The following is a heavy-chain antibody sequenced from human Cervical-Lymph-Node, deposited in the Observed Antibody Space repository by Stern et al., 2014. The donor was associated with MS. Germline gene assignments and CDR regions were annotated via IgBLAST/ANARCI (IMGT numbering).Heavy chain of an antibody. Sequence: QVQLVQSGAEVKKPGASVKVSCKASGYTFINYDINWVRQAPGRGLEWIGWMNPNIGNTGYAQEVQGRVTMTTNTSISTVYMELSSLTSDDTAVYYCARGLVVSSSLWFDPWGQGTLVTVSS. CDR2: MNPNIGNT. CDR3: ARGLVVSSSLWFDP. J-gene: IGHJ5*02. V-gene: IGHV1-8*01. D-gene: IGHD6-6*01. CDR1: GYTFINYD.